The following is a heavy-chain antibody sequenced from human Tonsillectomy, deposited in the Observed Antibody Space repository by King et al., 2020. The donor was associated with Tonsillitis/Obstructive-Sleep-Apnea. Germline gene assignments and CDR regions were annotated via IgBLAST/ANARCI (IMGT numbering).Heavy chain of an antibody. D-gene: IGHD6-6*01. Sequence: QLPLQESGPGLVKPSETLSLTCTVSGGSISSYYWSWIRQPPGKGLEWIGYIYYSGSTNYNPSLKSRVTISVDTSKNQFSLKLSSVTAADTAVYYCARVPPGSRSSSRLFDYWGQGTLVTVSS. CDR3: ARVPPGSRSSSRLFDY. CDR1: GGSISSYY. J-gene: IGHJ4*02. CDR2: IYYSGST. V-gene: IGHV4-59*01.